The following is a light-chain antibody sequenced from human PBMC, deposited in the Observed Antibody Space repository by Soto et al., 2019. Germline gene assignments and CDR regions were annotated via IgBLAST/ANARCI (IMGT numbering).Light chain of an antibody. CDR1: SSDVGSYNL. V-gene: IGLV2-23*01. J-gene: IGLJ2*01. CDR3: CSYAGSSNV. CDR2: EGS. Sequence: QSVLTQPASVSGSPGQSITISCTGTSSDVGSYNLVSWYQQHPGKALKLMIYEGSKRPSGVSNRFSGSKSGNTASLTISGLQAEDEADYYCCSYAGSSNVFGGGTKVTVL.